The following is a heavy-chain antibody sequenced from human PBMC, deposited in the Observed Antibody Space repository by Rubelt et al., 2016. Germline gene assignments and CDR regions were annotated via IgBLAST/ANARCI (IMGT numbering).Heavy chain of an antibody. D-gene: IGHD7-27*01. Sequence: QVQLQQWGAGLLKPSETLSLTCAVYGGSFSGYYWSWIRQPPGKGLEWIGEINHCGSTNYNQSIKSRVTISVDTSKNQFSLKLSSVTAADTAVYYGANSMNWGADYWGQGTLVTVSS. CDR3: ANSMNWGADY. V-gene: IGHV4-34*01. J-gene: IGHJ4*02. CDR2: INHCGST. CDR1: GGSFSGYY.